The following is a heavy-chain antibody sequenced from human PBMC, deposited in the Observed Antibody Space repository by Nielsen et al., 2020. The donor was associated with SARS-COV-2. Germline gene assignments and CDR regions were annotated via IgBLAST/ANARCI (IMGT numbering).Heavy chain of an antibody. CDR3: ARHTYYYDTTGYKHLDY. J-gene: IGHJ4*02. D-gene: IGHD3-22*01. V-gene: IGHV5-51*01. CDR1: GYSFTSYW. Sequence: KVSCKGSGYSFTSYWIGWVRQMHGKGLEWMGIIYPGDSGTRYSPSFQGQVTMSADKSISTAYLQWSSLKASDTAMYYCARHTYYYDTTGYKHLDYWGQGTLVTVSS. CDR2: IYPGDSGT.